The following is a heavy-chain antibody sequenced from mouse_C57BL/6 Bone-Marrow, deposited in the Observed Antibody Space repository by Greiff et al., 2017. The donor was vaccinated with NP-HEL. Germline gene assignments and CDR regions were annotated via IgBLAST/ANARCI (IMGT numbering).Heavy chain of an antibody. CDR3: AREGGLRRRTYAMDY. D-gene: IGHD2-4*01. V-gene: IGHV5-16*01. CDR1: GFTFSDYY. Sequence: EVNVVESEGGLVQPGSSMKLSCTASGFTFSDYYMAWVRQVPEKGLEWVANINYDGSSTYYLDSLKSRFIISSDNAKNIIYLQMSSLKSEDTATYYCAREGGLRRRTYAMDYWGQGTSVTVSS. J-gene: IGHJ4*01. CDR2: INYDGSST.